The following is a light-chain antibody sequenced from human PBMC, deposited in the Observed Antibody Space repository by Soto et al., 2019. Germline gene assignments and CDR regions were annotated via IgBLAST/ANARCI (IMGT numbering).Light chain of an antibody. CDR2: GAS. CDR1: QSVSSN. J-gene: IGKJ1*01. CDR3: HQYAGSPPWT. V-gene: IGKV3-15*01. Sequence: EIVMTQSPATLSVSPGERATLSCRASQSVSSNLAWYQQKPGQAPRLLIYGASTRATGIPSRFSGSGSGTDFTLTISRVEPDDFAIYYCHQYAGSPPWTFGQGTRVDFK.